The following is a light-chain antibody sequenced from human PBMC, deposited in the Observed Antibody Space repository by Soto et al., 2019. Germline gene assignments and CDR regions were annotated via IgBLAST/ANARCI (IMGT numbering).Light chain of an antibody. Sequence: DIQMTQSPSSLSASVGDRVTITFRASQSISSYLNWYQQKPGKAPKLLIYAASSLQSGVPSRFSGSGSGTDFTLTIRSLQPEDFATYYCQQSYITCSGTFGQGNKVDI. CDR1: QSISSY. CDR3: QQSYITCSGT. V-gene: IGKV1-39*01. CDR2: AAS. J-gene: IGKJ2*02.